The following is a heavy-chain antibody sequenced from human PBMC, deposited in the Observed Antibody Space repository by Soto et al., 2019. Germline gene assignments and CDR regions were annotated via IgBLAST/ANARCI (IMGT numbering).Heavy chain of an antibody. Sequence: ESLKIWCKGAGYSFTSYWIGWVRQIPGKGLEWMGIIYPCDSDTRYSPSFQGQVTISADKSISTAYLQWSSLKASDTAMYYCARHIYIGAAAGTDSLGSPNWFDPWGQGTLVTVSS. J-gene: IGHJ5*02. D-gene: IGHD6-13*01. CDR2: IYPCDSDT. CDR1: GYSFTSYW. CDR3: ARHIYIGAAAGTDSLGSPNWFDP. V-gene: IGHV5-51*01.